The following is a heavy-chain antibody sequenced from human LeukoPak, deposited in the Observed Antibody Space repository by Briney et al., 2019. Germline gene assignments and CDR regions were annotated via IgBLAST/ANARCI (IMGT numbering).Heavy chain of an antibody. Sequence: GGSLRLSCAASGFTFSSYGMSWVRQAPGKGLEWVSGITGSGEATFYADSVKGRFTISRDNSKSTLFLQMNSLRAEDTAIYFCAKRTGYSSGWDYWGQGTLVTVSS. J-gene: IGHJ4*02. V-gene: IGHV3-23*01. CDR3: AKRTGYSSGWDY. CDR2: ITGSGEAT. D-gene: IGHD6-19*01. CDR1: GFTFSSYG.